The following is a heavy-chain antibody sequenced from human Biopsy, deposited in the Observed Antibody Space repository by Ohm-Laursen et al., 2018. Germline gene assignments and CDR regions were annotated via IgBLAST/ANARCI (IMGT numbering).Heavy chain of an antibody. CDR2: ISETSSHI. Sequence: SLRLSCAASGFSFSSCGMHWVRQAPGKGLEWISYISETSSHIYDADSVRGRFTVARDIAKNSLYLQLNSLRVEDTAVYYCARDSSRRAREGGMDVWGQGTTVTVSS. V-gene: IGHV3-21*01. J-gene: IGHJ6*02. CDR1: GFSFSSCG. D-gene: IGHD6-6*01. CDR3: ARDSSRRAREGGMDV.